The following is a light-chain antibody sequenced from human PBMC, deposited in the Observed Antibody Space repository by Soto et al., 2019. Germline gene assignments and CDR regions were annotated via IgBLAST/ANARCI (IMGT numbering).Light chain of an antibody. J-gene: IGKJ2*01. V-gene: IGKV1-5*03. Sequence: DIQMTQSPTTLSASVGDRAIITCRASQTVRNWLAWFQQKPGEAPKLLIYKASRLESGVSSRFSGSGYGTDFTLTITNLVPGASETYFCQQWDASQLTFAQGTTLAIK. CDR3: QQWDASQLT. CDR1: QTVRNW. CDR2: KAS.